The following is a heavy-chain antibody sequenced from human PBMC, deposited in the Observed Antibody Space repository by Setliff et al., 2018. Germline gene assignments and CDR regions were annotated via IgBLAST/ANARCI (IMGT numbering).Heavy chain of an antibody. CDR2: VSSSTSFV. Sequence: SCAASGLSFNTYNMNWVGQAPGKGLEWVSFVSSSTSFVYYTDSVEGRFTISRDNAKNSLYLQMNSLRAEDTAVYYCAGARGGLIYMDVWGKGTTVTVSS. D-gene: IGHD2-15*01. CDR3: AGARGGLIYMDV. J-gene: IGHJ6*04. CDR1: GLSFNTYN. V-gene: IGHV3-21*01.